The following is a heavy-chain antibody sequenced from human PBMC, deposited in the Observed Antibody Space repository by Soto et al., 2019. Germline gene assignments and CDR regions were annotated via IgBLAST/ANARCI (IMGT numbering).Heavy chain of an antibody. CDR1: GYSFTSYW. J-gene: IGHJ3*02. CDR3: ASYSGSYLDAFDI. CDR2: IYPGDSDT. D-gene: IGHD1-26*01. V-gene: IGHV5-51*01. Sequence: GESLKISCKGSGYSFTSYWIGWVRQMPGKGLEWMGIIYPGDSDTRYSPSSQGQVTISADKSISTAYLQWSSLKASDTAMYYCASYSGSYLDAFDIWGQGTMVTVSS.